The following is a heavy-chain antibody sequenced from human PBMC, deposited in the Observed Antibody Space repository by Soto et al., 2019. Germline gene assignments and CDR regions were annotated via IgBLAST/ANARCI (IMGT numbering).Heavy chain of an antibody. Sequence: GPLRLSCAASGXTFSSYSLSWVRQAPGKGLELISAILPSGIYTYSAASVKGRFTISIDNSKNTLYLEMNSLRAEDTAIYYCVKEVGPVPRADFWGQGTLVTVSA. D-gene: IGHD1-1*01. CDR2: ILPSGIYT. CDR1: GXTFSSYS. CDR3: VKEVGPVPRADF. J-gene: IGHJ4*01. V-gene: IGHV3-23*01.